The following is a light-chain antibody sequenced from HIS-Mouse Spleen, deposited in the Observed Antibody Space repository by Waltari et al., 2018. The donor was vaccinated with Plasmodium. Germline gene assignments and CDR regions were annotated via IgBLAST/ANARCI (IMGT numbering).Light chain of an antibody. J-gene: IGLJ3*02. Sequence: SALTRPRSVSGSPGPPVTFTSPGTRRDCGRYNYVAWYQQHPGKAPNLMIYDVSKRPSGVPDRFSGSKSCNTASLTISGLQAEDEADYYCCSYAGSYTWVFGGGTKLTVL. V-gene: IGLV2-11*01. CDR1: RRDCGRYNY. CDR2: DVS. CDR3: CSYAGSYTWV.